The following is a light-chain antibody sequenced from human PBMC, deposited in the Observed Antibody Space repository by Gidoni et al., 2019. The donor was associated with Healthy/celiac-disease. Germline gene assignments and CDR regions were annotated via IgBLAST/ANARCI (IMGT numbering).Light chain of an antibody. V-gene: IGLV1-40*01. J-gene: IGLJ2*01. CDR1: SSNIGAGYD. CDR3: QSYDSSLSGSVV. CDR2: GNS. Sequence: SVLTQPPSVSGAPGQRVTIPCTGSSSNIGAGYDVPWYQQLPGTAPKLLIYGNSNRPSGVPDRFSGSKSGTSASLAITGLQAEDEADYYCQSYDSSLSGSVVFGGGTKLTVL.